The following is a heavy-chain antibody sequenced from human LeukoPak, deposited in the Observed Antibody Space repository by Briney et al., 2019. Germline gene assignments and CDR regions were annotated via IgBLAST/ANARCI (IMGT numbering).Heavy chain of an antibody. Sequence: ASVKVSCKASGYTFTSYDINWVRQATGQGLEWMGWMNPNSGNTGYAQKFQGRVTMTRNTSISTAYMELSSLRSEDTAVYYCASRGPTTVTPSDYYYYGMDVWGQGTTATVSS. CDR1: GYTFTSYD. CDR2: MNPNSGNT. CDR3: ASRGPTTVTPSDYYYYGMDV. D-gene: IGHD4-17*01. J-gene: IGHJ6*02. V-gene: IGHV1-8*01.